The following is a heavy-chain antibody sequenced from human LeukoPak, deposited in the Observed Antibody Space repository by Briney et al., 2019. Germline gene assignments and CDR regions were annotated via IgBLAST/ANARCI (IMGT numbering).Heavy chain of an antibody. J-gene: IGHJ4*02. Sequence: PGGSLRLSCAASGFTVSSNYMSWVRQAPGKGLEWVSVIYSGGSTYYADSVKGRFTISRDNSKNTLYLQMNSLRAEDTAVYYCARVIAAAGTHFDYWGQGTLVTVSS. V-gene: IGHV3-53*01. CDR2: IYSGGST. D-gene: IGHD6-13*01. CDR1: GFTVSSNY. CDR3: ARVIAAAGTHFDY.